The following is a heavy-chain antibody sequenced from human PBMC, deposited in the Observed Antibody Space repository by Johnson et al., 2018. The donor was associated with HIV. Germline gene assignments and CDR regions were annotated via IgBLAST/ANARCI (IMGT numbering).Heavy chain of an antibody. CDR1: RFMFEDYG. V-gene: IGHV3-20*04. Sequence: VQLVESGGGVLRPGGSLRLSCEGFRFMFEDYGLSWVRQAPGKGLEWVSGINWNGGSTGYADSVKGRFTISRDNSKNTLYLQMNSLRAEDTAVYYCARACRDGYTCDAFDIWGQGTMVTVSS. D-gene: IGHD5-24*01. CDR2: INWNGGST. CDR3: ARACRDGYTCDAFDI. J-gene: IGHJ3*02.